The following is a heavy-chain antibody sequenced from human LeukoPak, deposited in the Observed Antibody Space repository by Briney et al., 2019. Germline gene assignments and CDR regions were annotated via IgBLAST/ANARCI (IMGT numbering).Heavy chain of an antibody. CDR3: ARDYYGDYALDY. D-gene: IGHD4-17*01. CDR2: ISSSSTI. Sequence: GGSLRLSCAASGFTFSIYSMNWVRQAPGKGLEWVSYISSSSTIYYADSVKGRFTISRDNAKNSLYLQMNSLRAEDTAVYYCARDYYGDYALDYWGQGTLVTVSS. J-gene: IGHJ4*02. V-gene: IGHV3-48*01. CDR1: GFTFSIYS.